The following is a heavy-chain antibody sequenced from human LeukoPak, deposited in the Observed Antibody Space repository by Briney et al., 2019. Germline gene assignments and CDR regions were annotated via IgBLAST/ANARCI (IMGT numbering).Heavy chain of an antibody. CDR3: AREDEIDAFDI. Sequence: GGSLRLSCAASGFTFRTYAMSWVRQAPGKGLEWVAVISYDGSNKYYADSVKGRFTISRDNSKNTLYLQMNSLRAEDTAVYYCAREDEIDAFDIWGQGTMVTVSS. CDR2: ISYDGSNK. CDR1: GFTFRTYA. J-gene: IGHJ3*02. V-gene: IGHV3-30-3*01.